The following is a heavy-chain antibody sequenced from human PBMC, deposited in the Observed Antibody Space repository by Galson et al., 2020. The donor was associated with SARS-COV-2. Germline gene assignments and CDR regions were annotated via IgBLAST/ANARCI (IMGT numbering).Heavy chain of an antibody. D-gene: IGHD2-21*02. V-gene: IGHV3-64D*06. Sequence: GGSLRLSCSASGFTFSSYAMHWVRQAPGKGLEYVSAISSNGGSTYYADSVKGRFTISRDNSKNTLYLQMSSLRAEDTAVYYCVKVVGYCGGDCYGTFGYFDLWGRGTLVTVSS. CDR3: VKVVGYCGGDCYGTFGYFDL. CDR1: GFTFSSYA. CDR2: ISSNGGST. J-gene: IGHJ2*01.